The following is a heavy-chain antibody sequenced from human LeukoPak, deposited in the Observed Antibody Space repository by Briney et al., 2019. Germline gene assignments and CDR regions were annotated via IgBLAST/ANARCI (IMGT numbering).Heavy chain of an antibody. CDR3: ARQDDYNFDY. CDR1: GGSISSSSYY. V-gene: IGHV4-39*01. D-gene: IGHD5-24*01. CDR2: IYYSGST. J-gene: IGHJ4*02. Sequence: SETLSLTCTVSGGSISSSSYYWDWIRQPPGKGLEWIGSIYYSGSTYYNPSLKSRVTISVDTSKKQLSQKLSSVTAADTAVYYCARQDDYNFDYWGQGTLVTVSS.